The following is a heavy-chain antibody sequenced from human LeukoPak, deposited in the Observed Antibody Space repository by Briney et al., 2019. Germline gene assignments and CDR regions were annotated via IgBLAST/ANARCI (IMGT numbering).Heavy chain of an antibody. Sequence: SETLSLTCNVSGGSISSYYWSWVRQPPGKGLEWIGYIYYSGSTNYHPSLKSRVTISVDTSKNQFSLKLSAVTAADTAVYYCARDTSSGSHDWYFDLWGRGTLVTVSS. CDR2: IYYSGST. CDR1: GGSISSYY. D-gene: IGHD3-10*01. CDR3: ARDTSSGSHDWYFDL. J-gene: IGHJ2*01. V-gene: IGHV4-59*01.